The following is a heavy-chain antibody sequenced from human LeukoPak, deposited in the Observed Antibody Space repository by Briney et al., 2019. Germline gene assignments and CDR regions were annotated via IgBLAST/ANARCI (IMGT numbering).Heavy chain of an antibody. V-gene: IGHV4-4*07. CDR3: ARDRFCRNAICHPALGL. CDR2: FHVTGRT. Sequence: SETLSLTCNVSGDSIRGYSWSWIRQPAGKGLEWIGRFHVTGRTTYLPSLEGRVTMALDTSKNQFSLKLTSMTAADTAVYFCARDRFCRNAICHPALGLWGQGTLVSVSS. CDR1: GDSIRGYS. D-gene: IGHD2-2*01. J-gene: IGHJ4*02.